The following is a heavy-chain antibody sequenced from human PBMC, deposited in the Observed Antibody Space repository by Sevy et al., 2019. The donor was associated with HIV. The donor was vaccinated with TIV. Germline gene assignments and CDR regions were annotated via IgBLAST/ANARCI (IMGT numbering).Heavy chain of an antibody. CDR3: GRVGIVVGGAFDI. J-gene: IGHJ3*02. CDR2: ISSSSSTI. D-gene: IGHD2-15*01. CDR1: GFTFSSYS. V-gene: IGHV3-48*01. Sequence: GGSLRLSCAASGFTFSSYSMNWVRQAPGKGLEWVSYISSSSSTIYYADSVKGRFTISRDNAKNSLYLQMNSLRAEDTGVYYCGRVGIVVGGAFDIWGQGTMVTVSS.